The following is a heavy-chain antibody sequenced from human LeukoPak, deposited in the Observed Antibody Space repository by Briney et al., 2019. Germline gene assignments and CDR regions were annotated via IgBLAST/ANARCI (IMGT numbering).Heavy chain of an antibody. V-gene: IGHV3-23*01. CDR2: ISGSGGGT. D-gene: IGHD2-15*01. J-gene: IGHJ6*03. CDR3: AKTYRYCSGSSCYYQYMDV. CDR1: GFTFSSYA. Sequence: GGSLRLSCAASGFTFSSYAMSWVRQAPGKGLEWVSAISGSGGGTYYADSVKGRFTISRDNSKNTLYLQMNSLRAEDAAVYFCAKTYRYCSGSSCYYQYMDVWGKGTTVTVSS.